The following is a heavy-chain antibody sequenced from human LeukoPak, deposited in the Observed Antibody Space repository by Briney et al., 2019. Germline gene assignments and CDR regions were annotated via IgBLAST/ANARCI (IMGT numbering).Heavy chain of an antibody. J-gene: IGHJ5*02. Sequence: ASVKVSCKASGGTFSSYAISWVRQAPGQGLEWMGGIIPIFGTANYAQKFQGRVTITADESTSTAYMELSSLRSEDTAVYYCARDRDRLEYYDILDGWFDPWGQGTLVTVSS. V-gene: IGHV1-69*13. CDR1: GGTFSSYA. D-gene: IGHD3-9*01. CDR2: IIPIFGTA. CDR3: ARDRDRLEYYDILDGWFDP.